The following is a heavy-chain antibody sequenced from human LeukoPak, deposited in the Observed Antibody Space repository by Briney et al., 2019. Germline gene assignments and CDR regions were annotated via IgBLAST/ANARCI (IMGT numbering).Heavy chain of an antibody. J-gene: IGHJ4*02. D-gene: IGHD2-2*01. CDR2: IYSGGST. V-gene: IGHV3-66*01. CDR3: ARGVPAAIYYLDY. CDR1: GFTVSSNY. Sequence: GGSLRLSCAASGFTVSSNYMSWVRQAPGKGLEWVSVIYSGGSTYYADSVKGRFTISRDNSKNTLYLQMNSLRAEDTAVYYCARGVPAAIYYLDYWGQGTLVTVSS.